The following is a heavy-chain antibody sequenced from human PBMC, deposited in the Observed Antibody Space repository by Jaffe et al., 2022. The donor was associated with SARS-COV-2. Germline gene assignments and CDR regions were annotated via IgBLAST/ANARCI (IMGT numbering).Heavy chain of an antibody. CDR1: GYSFTDYW. CDR3: ARLPRQQLNHFDY. V-gene: IGHV5-51*01. J-gene: IGHJ4*02. Sequence: EVQLVQSAAEVKKSGESLKISCKGSGYSFTDYWIGWVRQLPGKGLEWMGILYPGDSDTRYSPSFQGQVTISADKSISTAYLQWSSLKASDTAIYYCARLPRQQLNHFDYWGQGTPVTVSS. CDR2: LYPGDSDT. D-gene: IGHD6-13*01.